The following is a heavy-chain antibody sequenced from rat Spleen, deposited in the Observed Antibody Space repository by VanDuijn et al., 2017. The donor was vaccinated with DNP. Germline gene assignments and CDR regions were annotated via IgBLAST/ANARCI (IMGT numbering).Heavy chain of an antibody. V-gene: IGHV5-7*01. Sequence: EVQLVESGGGLVQPGRSLKLSCAASGFTFSDYNMAWVRQAPKQGLEWVATISYDGSSTYYRDSVKGRFTISRDNAKSTLYLQMDSLRSEEPATYYCARHGTQQCFDYWGPGVMVTVSS. CDR1: GFTFSDYN. CDR2: ISYDGSST. J-gene: IGHJ2*01. D-gene: IGHD1-1*01. CDR3: ARHGTQQCFDY.